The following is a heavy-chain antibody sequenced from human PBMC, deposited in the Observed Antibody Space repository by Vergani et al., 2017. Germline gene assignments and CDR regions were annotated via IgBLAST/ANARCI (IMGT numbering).Heavy chain of an antibody. Sequence: QLQLQESGPGLVKPAETLSLSCRVSGDSISKSHYYWGFIRQPPGKGLEWIGSISSSGSPYYNPTLKSRLAFSVDTSKNLFSLMLKSVTATDTGMYYCARPVGPSAIADGYHVWGQGTMVTVS. J-gene: IGHJ3*01. V-gene: IGHV4-39*02. CDR2: ISSSGSP. CDR3: ARPVGPSAIADGYHV. CDR1: GDSISKSHYY. D-gene: IGHD3-10*01.